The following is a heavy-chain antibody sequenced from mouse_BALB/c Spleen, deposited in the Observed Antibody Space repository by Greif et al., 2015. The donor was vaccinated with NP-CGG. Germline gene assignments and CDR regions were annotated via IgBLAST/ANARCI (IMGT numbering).Heavy chain of an antibody. Sequence: QLQQSGPDLMKPGASVKISCKASGYSFTSYYMHWVKQSHGKSLEWIGYIDPFNGGTSYNQKFKGKATLTVDKSSSTAYMHLSSLTSEDSAVYYCARSGDGYANFDYWGQGTTLTVSS. J-gene: IGHJ2*01. CDR2: IDPFNGGT. CDR3: ARSGDGYANFDY. V-gene: IGHV1S135*01. CDR1: GYSFTSYY. D-gene: IGHD2-2*01.